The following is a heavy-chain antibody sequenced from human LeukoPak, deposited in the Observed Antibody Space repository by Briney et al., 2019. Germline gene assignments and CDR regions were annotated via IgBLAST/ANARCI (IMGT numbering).Heavy chain of an antibody. Sequence: GGSLRLSCAASGFTFSGHWMYWLRQAPGKGLAWVSRINGDGSATNYAGSMKGRFTISRDNARNIVYLQMNSLREDDTAVYYCARDLNWGQVDYWGQGTQVTVSS. CDR3: ARDLNWGQVDY. CDR2: INGDGSAT. J-gene: IGHJ4*02. V-gene: IGHV3-74*01. CDR1: GFTFSGHW. D-gene: IGHD7-27*01.